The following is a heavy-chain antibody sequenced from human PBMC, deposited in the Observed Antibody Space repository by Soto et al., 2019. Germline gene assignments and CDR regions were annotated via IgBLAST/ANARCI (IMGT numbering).Heavy chain of an antibody. D-gene: IGHD6-13*01. J-gene: IGHJ3*02. CDR1: GFTFSSYG. CDR2: IWYDGSNK. CDR3: ARERSSSDAFDI. V-gene: IGHV3-33*01. Sequence: QVQLVESGGGVVQPGRSLRLSCAASGFTFSSYGMHWVRQAPGKGLGWVAVIWYDGSNKYYADSVKGRFTISRDNSKNTLYLQMNSLRAEDTAVYYCARERSSSDAFDIWGQGTMVTVSS.